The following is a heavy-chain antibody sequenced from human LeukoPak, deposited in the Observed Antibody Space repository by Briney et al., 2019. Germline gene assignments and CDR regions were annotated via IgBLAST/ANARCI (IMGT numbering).Heavy chain of an antibody. CDR1: GFTFSSYS. J-gene: IGHJ6*03. V-gene: IGHV3-21*01. CDR3: AREYSSSFYYMDV. Sequence: GGSLRLSCAASGFTFSSYSMNWVRQAPGKGLEWVSSISSSSSYIYYADSVKGRFTISRDNAKNSLYLQMNSLRAEVTAVYYCAREYSSSFYYMDVWGKGTTVTVSS. D-gene: IGHD6-13*01. CDR2: ISSSSSYI.